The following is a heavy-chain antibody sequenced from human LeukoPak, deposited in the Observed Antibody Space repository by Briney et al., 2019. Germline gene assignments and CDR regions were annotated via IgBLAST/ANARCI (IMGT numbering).Heavy chain of an antibody. Sequence: PGGSLRLSRAASGFTFSTYWMHWVRQAPGKGLVWVSRINSDGSNTSYADSVKGRFTISRDNAKNTLYLQVNSLRGEDTAVYYCTGGDYWGQGTLVTVSS. V-gene: IGHV3-74*01. J-gene: IGHJ4*02. CDR2: INSDGSNT. CDR1: GFTFSTYW. CDR3: TGGDY.